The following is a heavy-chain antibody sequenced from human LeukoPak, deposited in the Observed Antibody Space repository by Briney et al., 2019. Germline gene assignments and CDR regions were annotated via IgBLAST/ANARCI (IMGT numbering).Heavy chain of an antibody. J-gene: IGHJ4*02. D-gene: IGHD3-22*01. CDR2: IYYSGST. V-gene: IGHV4-59*01. CDR3: ARDSYDSSGNYRSFDY. CDR1: GGSISSYY. Sequence: SETLSLTSTVSGGSISSYYWSCIRQPPGKGLDWIRYIYYSGSTNYNPSLKSRVTISVDTSNNQFSLKLSSVTAADTAMYYCARDSYDSSGNYRSFDYWGQGTQVSVSS.